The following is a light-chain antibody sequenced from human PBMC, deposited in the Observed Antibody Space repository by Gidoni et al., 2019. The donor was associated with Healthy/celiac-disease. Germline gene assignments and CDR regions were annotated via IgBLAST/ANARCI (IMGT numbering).Light chain of an antibody. V-gene: IGKV3-11*01. CDR1: QSVSSY. Sequence: EIVLTQSPATLSLSPGERATLSCRASQSVSSYLAWYQQKPGQAPRLLIYDASNRATGIPARFSGSGSGTDFTLTISSLEPEDFAVYYCQQRRNWPLFTFGPGTKVDIK. J-gene: IGKJ3*01. CDR3: QQRRNWPLFT. CDR2: DAS.